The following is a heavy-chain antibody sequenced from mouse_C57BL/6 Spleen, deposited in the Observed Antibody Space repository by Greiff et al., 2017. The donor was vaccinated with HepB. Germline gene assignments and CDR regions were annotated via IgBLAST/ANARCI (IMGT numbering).Heavy chain of an antibody. Sequence: EVNLVESGGDLVKPGGSLKLSCAASGFTFSSYGMSWVRQTPDKRLEWVATISSGGSYTYYPDSVKGRFTISRDNAKNTLYLQMSSLKSEDTAMYYCARTTVVASPYYYAMDYWGQGTSVTVSS. CDR1: GFTFSSYG. CDR3: ARTTVVASPYYYAMDY. J-gene: IGHJ4*01. V-gene: IGHV5-6*01. D-gene: IGHD1-1*01. CDR2: ISSGGSYT.